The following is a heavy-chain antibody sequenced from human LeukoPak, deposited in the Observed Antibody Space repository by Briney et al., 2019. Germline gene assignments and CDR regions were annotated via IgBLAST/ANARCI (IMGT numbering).Heavy chain of an antibody. V-gene: IGHV1-2*06. D-gene: IGHD3-10*01. J-gene: IGHJ4*02. Sequence: ASVKVSCKASGYTFTGYYMRWVRQAPGQGLEWMGRINPNSGGTNYAQKFQGRVTMTRDTSISTAYMELSRLRSDDTAVYYCARSVGSGRPIDYWGQGTLVTVSS. CDR2: INPNSGGT. CDR3: ARSVGSGRPIDY. CDR1: GYTFTGYY.